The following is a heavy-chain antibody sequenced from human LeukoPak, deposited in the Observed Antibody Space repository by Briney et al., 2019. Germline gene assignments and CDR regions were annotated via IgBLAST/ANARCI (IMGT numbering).Heavy chain of an antibody. CDR3: ARGTVVVPAAI. CDR1: GGSFSGYY. J-gene: IGHJ4*02. D-gene: IGHD2-2*02. Sequence: SETLSLTCAVYGGSFSGYYWSWIRQPPGKGLEWIGEINHSGSTNCNPSLKSRVTISVDTSKNQFSLKLSSVTAADTAVYYCARGTVVVPAAIWGQGTLVTVSS. CDR2: INHSGST. V-gene: IGHV4-34*01.